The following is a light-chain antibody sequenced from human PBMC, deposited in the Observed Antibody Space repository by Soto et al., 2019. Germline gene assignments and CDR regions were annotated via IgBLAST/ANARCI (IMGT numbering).Light chain of an antibody. Sequence: EIVFPQSPGTLSLLPGERTTVSCRASQSVNGSYLDRYQQKSGQAPRHLIYGASTRASGIPDKFSGSGSGTVFTLTISRLESEDFAVYYCQQYGSSSPVTFGPGTKVDIK. V-gene: IGKV3-20*01. CDR2: GAS. J-gene: IGKJ3*01. CDR1: QSVNGSY. CDR3: QQYGSSSPVT.